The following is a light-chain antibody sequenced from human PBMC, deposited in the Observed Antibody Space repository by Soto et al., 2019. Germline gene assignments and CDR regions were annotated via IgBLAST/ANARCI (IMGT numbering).Light chain of an antibody. V-gene: IGKV3-20*01. Sequence: DIVLMQSPGTLSLSPGDRVTLSCRASQSVRNSYLAWYQQKPGQAPRLLIYGASSRATGTPDRFSGSGSGTEFTLTISSLQSEDFAVYYCQQYNKWPLTFGQGTKVDIK. CDR3: QQYNKWPLT. J-gene: IGKJ1*01. CDR1: QSVRNSY. CDR2: GAS.